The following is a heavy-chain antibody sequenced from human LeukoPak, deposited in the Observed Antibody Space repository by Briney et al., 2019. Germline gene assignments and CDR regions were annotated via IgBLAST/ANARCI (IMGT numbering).Heavy chain of an antibody. D-gene: IGHD1-7*01. CDR1: GFTFSSYS. CDR3: ARGIRGTSRYYYFDY. Sequence: GGSLRLSCAASGFTFSSYSMDWVRQAPGKGLEWVSSISSSSSYIYYADSVKGRFTISRDNAKNSLYLQMNSLRAEDTAVYYCARGIRGTSRYYYFDYWGQGTLVTVSS. CDR2: ISSSSSYI. V-gene: IGHV3-21*01. J-gene: IGHJ4*02.